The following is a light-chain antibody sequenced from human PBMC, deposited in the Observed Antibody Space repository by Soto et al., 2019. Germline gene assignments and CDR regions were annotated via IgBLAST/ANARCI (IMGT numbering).Light chain of an antibody. V-gene: IGKV3-20*01. CDR3: QQYGSSPFT. Sequence: EIVLTQSPGTLSLSPGERATLSCRASQSVSSSYLAWYQQKPGQAPRLLIYGASSRATGIPDRFGGSGSGTDFTLTISRLEPEDFAVYYCQQYGSSPFTFGGGTKV. CDR1: QSVSSSY. CDR2: GAS. J-gene: IGKJ4*01.